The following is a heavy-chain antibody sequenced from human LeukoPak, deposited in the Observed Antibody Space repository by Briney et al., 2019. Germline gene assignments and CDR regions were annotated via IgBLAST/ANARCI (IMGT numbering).Heavy chain of an antibody. V-gene: IGHV4-4*07. D-gene: IGHD6-13*01. CDR1: GGSISSYY. CDR3: ARKTPYSSSWYGPFDY. J-gene: IGHJ4*02. Sequence: SETLSLTRTVSGGSISSYYWSWIRQPAGKGLEWIGRIYTSGSTNYNPSLKSRVTMSVDTSKNQFSLKLSSVTAADTAVYYCARKTPYSSSWYGPFDYWGQGTLVTVSS. CDR2: IYTSGST.